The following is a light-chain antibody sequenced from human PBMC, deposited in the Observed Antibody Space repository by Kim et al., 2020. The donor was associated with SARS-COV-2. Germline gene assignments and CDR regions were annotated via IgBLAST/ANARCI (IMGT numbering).Light chain of an antibody. CDR3: GSYTYASTYV. J-gene: IGLJ1*01. CDR2: DVT. Sequence: GQSVTISCTGTNNDVGGYNYVSWYQQRPGGAPKLIIYDVTSRPSGVSDRFSASKSANTASLTTSGLQPEDEADYYCGSYTYASTYVFGTGTKVTVL. V-gene: IGLV2-14*03. CDR1: NNDVGGYNY.